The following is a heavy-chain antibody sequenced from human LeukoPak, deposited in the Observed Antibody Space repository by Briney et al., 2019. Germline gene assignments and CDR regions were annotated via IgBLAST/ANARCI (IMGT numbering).Heavy chain of an antibody. J-gene: IGHJ6*02. CDR3: ARERGETTVGRYYYYGMDV. CDR1: GFTFSSYE. D-gene: IGHD3-16*01. Sequence: GGSLRLSCAASGFTFSSYEMNWVRQAPGKGLEWVSYISSIGSTIYYADSVKGRFTISRDNAKNSLYLQMNSLRAEDTAVYYCARERGETTVGRYYYYGMDVWGQGTTVTVSS. V-gene: IGHV3-48*03. CDR2: ISSIGSTI.